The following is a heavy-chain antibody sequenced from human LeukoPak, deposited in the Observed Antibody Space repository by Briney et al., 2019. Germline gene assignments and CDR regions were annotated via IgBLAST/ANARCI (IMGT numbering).Heavy chain of an antibody. V-gene: IGHV3-15*01. CDR1: GFTFSNAW. Sequence: GGSLRLSCAASGFTFSNAWMSWVRQAPGKGLEWVGRIKSKTDGGTTDYAAPVKGRFTISRDDSKNTLYLQMNSLRAEDTAVYYCARAAYERQWLGPAEYFQHWGQGTLVTVSS. CDR3: ARAAYERQWLGPAEYFQH. D-gene: IGHD6-19*01. CDR2: IKSKTDGGTT. J-gene: IGHJ1*01.